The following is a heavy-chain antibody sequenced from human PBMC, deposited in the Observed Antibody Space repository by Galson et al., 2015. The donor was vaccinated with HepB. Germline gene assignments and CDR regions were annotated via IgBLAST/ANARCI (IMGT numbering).Heavy chain of an antibody. CDR1: GDSVSSTSAT. D-gene: IGHD3-10*01. V-gene: IGHV6-1*01. CDR2: TYYRSKYYN. CDR3: ARGWGISMVRGLQYYLDS. Sequence: CAISGDSVSSTSATWNWIRQSPSRGLEWLGRTYYRSKYYNDYAVSVRSRIAINPDTSENQFSLQLSSVTPEDTAVYYCARGWGISMVRGLQYYLDSWGQGTLVTVSS. J-gene: IGHJ4*02.